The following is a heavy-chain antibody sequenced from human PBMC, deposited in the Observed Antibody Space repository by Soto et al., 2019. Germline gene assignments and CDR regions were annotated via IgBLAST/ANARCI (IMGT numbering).Heavy chain of an antibody. Sequence: SETLSLTCTVSGGSFTTYYWNWIRQPAGKRLEWIGRLYTSGNTKYSPSLKSRLTMSLDTSKRQFSLKLSSVTAADTAIYYCARETVLGTDNWFEPWGQGIMVTVSS. J-gene: IGHJ5*02. D-gene: IGHD6-13*01. V-gene: IGHV4-4*07. CDR1: GGSFTTYY. CDR3: ARETVLGTDNWFEP. CDR2: LYTSGNT.